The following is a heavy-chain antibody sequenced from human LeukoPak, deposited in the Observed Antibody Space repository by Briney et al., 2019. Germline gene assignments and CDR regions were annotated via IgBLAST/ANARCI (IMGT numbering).Heavy chain of an antibody. CDR1: GNYW. CDR3: ARDRHCVNGVCHSPPGMDV. J-gene: IGHJ6*02. Sequence: PEGSLRLSCAASGNYWMHWVRQAPGKGLEWVADIWFDKNQHFADSVKGRFAISRDNSKNTVYLQINSLRAEDTAVYYCARDRHCVNGVCHSPPGMDVWGQGTTVTVSS. D-gene: IGHD2-8*01. V-gene: IGHV3-33*08. CDR2: IWFDKNQ.